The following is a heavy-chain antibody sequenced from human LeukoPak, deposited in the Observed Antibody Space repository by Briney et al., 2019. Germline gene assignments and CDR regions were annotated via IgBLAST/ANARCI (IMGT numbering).Heavy chain of an antibody. J-gene: IGHJ4*02. Sequence: PGGSLRLSCAASGFTFISYGMHGFRQAPGKGLEWVAVISYDGSNKYYADSVKGRFTISRDNSKNTLYLQMNSLRAEDTAVYYCLCLGGYWGQGTLVTVSS. CDR2: ISYDGSNK. CDR1: GFTFISYG. D-gene: IGHD2-2*01. CDR3: LCLGGY. V-gene: IGHV3-30*03.